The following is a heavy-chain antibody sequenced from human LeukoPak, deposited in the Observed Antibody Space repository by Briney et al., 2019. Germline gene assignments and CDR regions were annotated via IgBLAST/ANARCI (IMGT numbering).Heavy chain of an antibody. V-gene: IGHV3-74*01. Sequence: GGSLRLSCAASGFTFSSYWMHWVRQAPGKGLVWVSRINSDGSSTSYADSVKGRFTISRDNAKNTLYLQMNSLRAEDTAVYHCARNTRNYDSSGYPDIWGQGTMVTVSS. CDR1: GFTFSSYW. CDR3: ARNTRNYDSSGYPDI. J-gene: IGHJ3*02. CDR2: INSDGSST. D-gene: IGHD3-22*01.